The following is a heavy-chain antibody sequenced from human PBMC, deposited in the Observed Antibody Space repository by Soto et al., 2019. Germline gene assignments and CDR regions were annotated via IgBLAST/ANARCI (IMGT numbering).Heavy chain of an antibody. Sequence: KTSETLSLTCTVSGGSISTYYWNWIRQSAGKGLEWIGRVYISGSTNYHPSLKSRVAMSVDTSNNQFSLKVTSVTAADTAVYYCARGGRDGFDIWGKGTMVTVSS. CDR2: VYISGST. J-gene: IGHJ3*02. CDR3: ARGGRDGFDI. CDR1: GGSISTYY. V-gene: IGHV4-4*07.